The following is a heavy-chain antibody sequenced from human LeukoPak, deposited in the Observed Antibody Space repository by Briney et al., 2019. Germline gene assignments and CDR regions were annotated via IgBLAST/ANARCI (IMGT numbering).Heavy chain of an antibody. V-gene: IGHV3-30*02. D-gene: IGHD2-15*01. CDR3: AKARATLSGPLGY. CDR1: GFTFSSYG. CDR2: IRYDGSNK. Sequence: GGSLRLSCAASGFTFSSYGMHWVRQAPGKGLEWVAFIRYDGSNKYYADSVKGRFTISRDNSKNTLYLQMNSLRAEDTAVYYCAKARATLSGPLGYWGQGTLVTVSS. J-gene: IGHJ4*02.